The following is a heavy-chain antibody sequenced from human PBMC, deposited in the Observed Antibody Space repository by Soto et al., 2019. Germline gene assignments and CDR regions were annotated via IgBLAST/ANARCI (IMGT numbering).Heavy chain of an antibody. CDR2: IYWDDDK. Sequence: QITLRESGPTRVRPTQTLSLTCTFSGFSLHTSGVGVGWIRQPPGKALEWLALIYWDDDKRYSPSLKSRLSITKDTSENQVVLTMTNMDPVDTATYYCAYWALYSGSYWDGGYFDYWGQGTLITVSS. CDR3: AYWALYSGSYWDGGYFDY. V-gene: IGHV2-5*02. J-gene: IGHJ4*02. D-gene: IGHD1-26*01. CDR1: GFSLHTSGVG.